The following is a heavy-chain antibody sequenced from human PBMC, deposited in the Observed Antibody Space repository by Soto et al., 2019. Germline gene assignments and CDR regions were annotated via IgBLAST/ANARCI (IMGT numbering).Heavy chain of an antibody. Sequence: SETLSLTCTVSGGSISSYYWSWIRQPPGKGLEWIGYIYYSGSTNYNPSLKSRVTISVDTSKNQFSLKLSSVTAADTAVYYCARGIRGVTTVLYYYYYYMDVWGKGTTVTVSS. D-gene: IGHD4-17*01. J-gene: IGHJ6*03. CDR2: IYYSGST. CDR3: ARGIRGVTTVLYYYYYYMDV. CDR1: GGSISSYY. V-gene: IGHV4-59*12.